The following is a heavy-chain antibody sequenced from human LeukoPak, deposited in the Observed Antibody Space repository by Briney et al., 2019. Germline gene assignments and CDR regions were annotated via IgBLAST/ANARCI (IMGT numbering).Heavy chain of an antibody. D-gene: IGHD3-22*01. J-gene: IGHJ4*02. CDR1: GFTVSSNY. Sequence: GGSLRLSCAASGFTVSSNYMSWVRQAPGKGLEWVSVIYSGGSTYYADSVKGRYTISRDNSKNTLYLQMNSLRAEDTAVYYCARTYYYDSSDYLPFDYWGQGTLVTVSS. CDR3: ARTYYYDSSDYLPFDY. V-gene: IGHV3-66*01. CDR2: IYSGGST.